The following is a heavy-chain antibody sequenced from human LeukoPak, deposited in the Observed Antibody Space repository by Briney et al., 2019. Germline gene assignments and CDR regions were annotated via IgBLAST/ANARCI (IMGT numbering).Heavy chain of an antibody. V-gene: IGHV1-18*01. D-gene: IGHD3-22*01. CDR3: ARDVREYYYDSSGYYGWLGHTMGWYYYYYYMDV. CDR2: ISAYNGNT. Sequence: ASMKVSCKASGYTFTSYGISWVRQAPGQGLEWMGWISAYNGNTNYAQKLQGRVTMTTDTSTSTAYMELRSLRSDDTAVYYCARDVREYYYDSSGYYGWLGHTMGWYYYYYYMDVWGKGTTVTISS. CDR1: GYTFTSYG. J-gene: IGHJ6*03.